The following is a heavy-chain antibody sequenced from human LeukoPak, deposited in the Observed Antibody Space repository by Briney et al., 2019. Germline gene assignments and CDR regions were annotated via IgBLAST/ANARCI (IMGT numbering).Heavy chain of an antibody. J-gene: IGHJ4*02. CDR2: ISGSGGST. CDR1: GFSFSSCA. D-gene: IGHD3-22*01. CDR3: AKADSSGFDFDY. V-gene: IGHV3-23*01. Sequence: GSLRLSCAASGFSFSSCAMSWVRQAPGKGLEWGSAISGSGGSTYYADSVKGRFTISRDNSKNTLYLQMNSLRAEDMAVYYCAKADSSGFDFDYWGQGTLVTVSS.